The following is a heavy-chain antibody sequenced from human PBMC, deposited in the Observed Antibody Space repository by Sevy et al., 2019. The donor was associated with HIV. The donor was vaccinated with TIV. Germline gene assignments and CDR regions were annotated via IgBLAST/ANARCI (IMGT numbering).Heavy chain of an antibody. CDR1: GLTFGDYA. J-gene: IGHJ4*02. CDR3: TREGKSPSFDY. Sequence: GGSLRLSCTASGLTFGDYAMSWFRQAPGKGLEWVGFIRSKAYGGTTEYAVSVKGRFTISRDDSKSIAYLQMNSLKTEDTAVYYCTREGKSPSFDYWGQGTLVTVSS. D-gene: IGHD6-13*01. CDR2: IRSKAYGGTT. V-gene: IGHV3-49*03.